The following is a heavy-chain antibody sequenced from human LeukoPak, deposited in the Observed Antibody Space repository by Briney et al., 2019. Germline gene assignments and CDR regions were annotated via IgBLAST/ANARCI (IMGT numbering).Heavy chain of an antibody. CDR2: IYYSGTT. CDR3: ARDGSGSGWYPGDY. J-gene: IGHJ4*02. D-gene: IGHD6-19*01. CDR1: GGSISSFY. V-gene: IGHV4-59*01. Sequence: KPSETLSLTCTVSGGSISSFYWSWIRQPPGKGLEWIGYIYYSGTTNYNPSLKSRVTISVDTSKNQISLKLTSVTAADTAVYYCARDGSGSGWYPGDYWGPGTLVTVSS.